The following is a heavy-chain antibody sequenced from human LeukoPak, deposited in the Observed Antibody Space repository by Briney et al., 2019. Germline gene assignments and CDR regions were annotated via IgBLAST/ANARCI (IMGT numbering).Heavy chain of an antibody. Sequence: PGGCLRLSCAALGFTFSSYWMGSVSHAPGKGLVWVSRINSDGSSTSYAESVKGRFHISRDNAKNTLYLQMNSLTAEDTAVYYCARDQELYSSGYPFFDYWGQGTLVTVSS. V-gene: IGHV3-74*01. CDR3: ARDQELYSSGYPFFDY. D-gene: IGHD6-19*01. CDR2: INSDGSST. CDR1: GFTFSSYW. J-gene: IGHJ4*02.